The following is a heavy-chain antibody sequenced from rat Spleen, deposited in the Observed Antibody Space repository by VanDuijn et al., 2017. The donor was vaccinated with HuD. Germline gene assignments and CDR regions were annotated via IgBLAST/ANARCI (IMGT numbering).Heavy chain of an antibody. CDR3: ARRPGDFDY. D-gene: IGHD1-4*01. J-gene: IGHJ3*01. Sequence: EVQLVESGGGLVQPGRSLNLSCAASGFTFSDYDMAWIRQAPTKGLEWVTTISYDGGSTNYRDSVKGRFTISRDNAKSTLYLQMDSLRSEDTATYYCARRPGDFDYWGQGTLVTVSS. CDR1: GFTFSDYD. CDR2: ISYDGGST. V-gene: IGHV5-29*01.